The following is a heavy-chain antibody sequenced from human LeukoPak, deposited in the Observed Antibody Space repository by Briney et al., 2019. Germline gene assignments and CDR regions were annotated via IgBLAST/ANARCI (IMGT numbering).Heavy chain of an antibody. Sequence: SVKVSCKASGGTFRSNAINWVRQAPGKGLEWMGGIIPMIDTPKYAQRFQGRVTITADDSTSTSYMVVSSLRSEDTAVYYCAIFQGTYGDNDNDYWVQGTLVTVSS. J-gene: IGHJ4*02. CDR2: IIPMIDTP. V-gene: IGHV1-69*01. CDR1: GGTFRSNA. CDR3: AIFQGTYGDNDNDY. D-gene: IGHD4-17*01.